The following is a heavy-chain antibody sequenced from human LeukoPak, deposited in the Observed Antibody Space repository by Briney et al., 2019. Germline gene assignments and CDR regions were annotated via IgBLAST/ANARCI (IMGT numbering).Heavy chain of an antibody. CDR3: ARVGVRDAFDI. CDR1: GYTFTSYD. Sequence: ASVKVSCKASGYTFTSYDINWVRQATGQGLEWMGWMNPNSGNTGYAQKFQGRVTMTRDTSISTAYMELSRLRSDDTAVYYCARVGVRDAFDIWGQGTMVTVSS. V-gene: IGHV1-8*01. J-gene: IGHJ3*02. D-gene: IGHD2-8*01. CDR2: MNPNSGNT.